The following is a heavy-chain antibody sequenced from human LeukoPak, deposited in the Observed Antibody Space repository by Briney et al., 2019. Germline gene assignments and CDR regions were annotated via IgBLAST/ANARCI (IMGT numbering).Heavy chain of an antibody. CDR1: GYTFTSYS. D-gene: IGHD3-22*01. CDR2: INPSGGST. Sequence: ASVMVSCKASGYTFTSYSMHWVRQAPGQGLEWMGIINPSGGSTNYAQKFQGRVTMTRDTSTSTVYMELSSLRSEDTAVYYCARAHYYDSSDYGGIEHWGQGTLVTVSS. J-gene: IGHJ1*01. CDR3: ARAHYYDSSDYGGIEH. V-gene: IGHV1-46*01.